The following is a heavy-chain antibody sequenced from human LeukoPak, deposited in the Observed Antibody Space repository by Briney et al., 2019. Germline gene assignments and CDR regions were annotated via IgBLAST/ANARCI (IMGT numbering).Heavy chain of an antibody. J-gene: IGHJ4*02. V-gene: IGHV3-48*03. Sequence: GGSLRLSCAASGFSFSVYEMNWVRQAPGKGPEKVSYISSIGSTISSADYLKGRFTISRDNAKNSLYLQMNNLSVEDTAFYKCARDKYDSSGRFDYGGQGT. CDR3: ARDKYDSSGRFDY. D-gene: IGHD3-22*01. CDR1: GFSFSVYE. CDR2: ISSIGSTI.